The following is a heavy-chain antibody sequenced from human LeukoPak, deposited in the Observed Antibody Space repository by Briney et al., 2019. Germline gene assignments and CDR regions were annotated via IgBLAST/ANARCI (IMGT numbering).Heavy chain of an antibody. J-gene: IGHJ4*02. CDR1: GYSFTSYW. V-gene: IGHV5-51*01. CDR3: ARLSYYYGSGSYAADY. D-gene: IGHD3-10*01. CDR2: IYPGDSDT. Sequence: GESLQISCKGSGYSFTSYWIGWVRQMPGKGLGWMGIIYPGDSDTRYSPSFQGQVTISADKSISTAYLQWSSLKASDTAMYYCARLSYYYGSGSYAADYWGQGTLVTVSS.